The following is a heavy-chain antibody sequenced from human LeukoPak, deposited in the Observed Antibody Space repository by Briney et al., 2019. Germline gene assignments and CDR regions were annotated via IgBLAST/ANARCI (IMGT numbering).Heavy chain of an antibody. CDR3: ARDHHPTTVTTALGWFDP. J-gene: IGHJ5*02. CDR1: GGTFSSYA. V-gene: IGHV1-69*13. D-gene: IGHD4-11*01. Sequence: GASVKVSCKASGGTFSSYAISWVRQAPGQGLEWMGGIIPIFGTANYAQKFQGRVTITADESTSTAYMELSSLRSEDTAVYYCARDHHPTTVTTALGWFDPWGQGTLVTVSS. CDR2: IIPIFGTA.